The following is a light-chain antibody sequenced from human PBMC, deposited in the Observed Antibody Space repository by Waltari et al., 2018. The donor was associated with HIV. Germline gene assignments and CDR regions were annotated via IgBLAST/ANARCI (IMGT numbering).Light chain of an antibody. Sequence: VVMTQSPLSLPVTLGQPAAIRCRTIKSLVNSDGHNASISFLLSPDQSPRRLIYKVSNRDSGVPDRFSGSGSGTDFTRKISRVEAEDVGVYYCMRGTHWPPDTFGQGTKLEIK. V-gene: IGKV2-30*01. J-gene: IGKJ2*01. CDR3: MRGTHWPPDT. CDR2: KVS. CDR1: KSLVNSDGHNA.